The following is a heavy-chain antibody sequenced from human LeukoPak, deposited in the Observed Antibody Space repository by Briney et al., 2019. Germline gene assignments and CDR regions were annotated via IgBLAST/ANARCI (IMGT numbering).Heavy chain of an antibody. D-gene: IGHD5-24*01. J-gene: IGHJ4*02. CDR2: INHSGST. Sequence: LSCAASGFTFSNAWMSWIRQPPGKGLEWIGEINHSGSTNYNPSLKSRVTISVDTSKNQFSLKLSSVTAADTAVYYCAREEMATTPDYWGQGTLVTVSS. CDR1: GFTFSNAW. V-gene: IGHV4-34*01. CDR3: AREEMATTPDY.